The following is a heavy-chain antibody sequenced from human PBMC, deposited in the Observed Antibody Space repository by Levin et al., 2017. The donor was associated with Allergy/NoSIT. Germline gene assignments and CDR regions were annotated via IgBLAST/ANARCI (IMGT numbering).Heavy chain of an antibody. Sequence: SETLSLTCTVSGGSISSGGYYWSWIRQHPGKGLEWIGYIYYSGSTYYNPSLKSRVTISVDTSKNQFSLKLSSVTAADTAVYYCARRSGNGRAFDIWGQGTMVTVSS. J-gene: IGHJ3*02. CDR1: GGSISSGGYY. CDR3: ARRSGNGRAFDI. CDR2: IYYSGST. V-gene: IGHV4-31*03. D-gene: IGHD3-10*01.